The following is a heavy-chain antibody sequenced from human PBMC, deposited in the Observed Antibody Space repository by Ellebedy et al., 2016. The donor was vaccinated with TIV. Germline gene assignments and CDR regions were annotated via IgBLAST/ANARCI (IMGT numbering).Heavy chain of an antibody. D-gene: IGHD5-18*01. J-gene: IGHJ4*02. CDR1: GFTFRNYA. V-gene: IGHV3-23*01. Sequence: GESLKISCAASGFTFRNYAINWVRQAPGKGLEWVSVIGGSGENTFYADSVKGRFTISRDNSKNTLYLQMNSLRAEDTAVYYCAKSVDTAMVYFDYWGQGTLVTVSS. CDR3: AKSVDTAMVYFDY. CDR2: IGGSGENT.